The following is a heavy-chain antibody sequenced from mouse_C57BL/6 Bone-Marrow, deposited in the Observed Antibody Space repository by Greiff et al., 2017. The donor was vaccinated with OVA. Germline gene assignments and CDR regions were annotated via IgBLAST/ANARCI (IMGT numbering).Heavy chain of an antibody. D-gene: IGHD2-1*01. CDR2: INPYNGDT. J-gene: IGHJ2*01. V-gene: IGHV1-20*01. CDR1: GYSFTGYF. CDR3: ARSRYGNYDY. Sequence: EVQLQQSGPELVKPGDSVKISCKASGYSFTGYFMNWVMQSHGKSLEWIGRINPYNGDTFYNQKFKGKATLTVDKSSSTAHLELRNLKSEDSAVYYCARSRYGNYDYWGQGTTLTVSA.